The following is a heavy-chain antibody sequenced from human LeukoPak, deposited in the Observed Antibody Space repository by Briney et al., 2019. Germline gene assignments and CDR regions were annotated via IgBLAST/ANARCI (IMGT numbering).Heavy chain of an antibody. D-gene: IGHD2-2*01. CDR3: ARDGYCSSTSCYYFDY. J-gene: IGHJ4*02. CDR2: ISTSSTVI. V-gene: IGHV3-48*04. CDR1: GFTFSTYS. Sequence: GGSLRLSCAASGFTFSTYSMNWVRQAPGKGLEWVSYISTSSTVIYYADSVKGRFTISRDNAKNTLYLQMNSLRAEDTAVYYCARDGYCSSTSCYYFDYWGQGTLVTVSS.